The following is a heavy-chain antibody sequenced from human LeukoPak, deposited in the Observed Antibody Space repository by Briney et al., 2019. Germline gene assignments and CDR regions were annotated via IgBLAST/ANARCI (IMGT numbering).Heavy chain of an antibody. CDR2: IYHSGST. Sequence: SETLSLTCAVSGYSISSGYYWGWIRQPPGKGLEWIGSIYHSGSTYYNPSLKSRVTIPVDTSKNQFSLKLSSVTAADTAVYYCASQPYYMDVWGKGTTVTVSS. CDR1: GYSISSGYY. CDR3: ASQPYYMDV. J-gene: IGHJ6*03. V-gene: IGHV4-38-2*01. D-gene: IGHD2-2*01.